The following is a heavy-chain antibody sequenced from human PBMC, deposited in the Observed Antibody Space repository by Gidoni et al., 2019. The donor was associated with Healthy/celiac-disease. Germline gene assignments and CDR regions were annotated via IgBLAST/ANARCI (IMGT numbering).Heavy chain of an antibody. CDR3: ARGRLSMRQGTTVTSYFDL. CDR1: GGSFSGYY. Sequence: QLQLQQWGAGLLKPSETLSLTCAVYGGSFSGYYWSWIRQPPGKGLEWIGEINHSGSTNYNPSLKSRVTISVDTSKNQFSLKLSSVTAADTAVYYCARGRLSMRQGTTVTSYFDLWGRGTLVTVSS. D-gene: IGHD4-17*01. V-gene: IGHV4-34*01. J-gene: IGHJ2*01. CDR2: INHSGST.